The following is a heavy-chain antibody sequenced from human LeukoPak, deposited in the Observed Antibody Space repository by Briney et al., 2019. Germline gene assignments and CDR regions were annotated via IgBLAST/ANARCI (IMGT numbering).Heavy chain of an antibody. CDR2: ISSSSSPI. CDR1: GFTFSSYS. CDR3: AREAYGDFDY. Sequence: GGSPRLSCAASGFTFSSYSMNWVRQAPGKGLEWVSYISSSSSPIYFADSVKGRFTISRDNAKNSLYLQMNSLRAEDTAVYYCAREAYGDFDYWGQGTLVTVSS. D-gene: IGHD4-17*01. V-gene: IGHV3-48*01. J-gene: IGHJ4*02.